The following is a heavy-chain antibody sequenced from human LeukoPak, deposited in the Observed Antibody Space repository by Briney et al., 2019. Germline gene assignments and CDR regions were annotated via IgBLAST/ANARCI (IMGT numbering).Heavy chain of an antibody. D-gene: IGHD3-3*01. CDR3: ARVILAGTIFGVVTEPFDY. V-gene: IGHV4-30-4*08. CDR1: GGPISNGDYL. Sequence: SQTLSLTCTVWGGPISNGDYLWSWIRQPPAKGVGWFAYIYYSGSTYYNPSLKSRVTISVDTSKNQFSQKLSSVTAADTAVYYCARVILAGTIFGVVTEPFDYWGQGTLVTVSS. CDR2: IYYSGST. J-gene: IGHJ4*02.